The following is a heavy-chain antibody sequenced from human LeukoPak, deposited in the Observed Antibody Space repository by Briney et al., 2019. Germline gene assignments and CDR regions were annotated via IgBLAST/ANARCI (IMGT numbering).Heavy chain of an antibody. Sequence: GGSLRLSCAASGFTFSSYSMNWVRQAPGKGLEWVSYISGSSTIYYADSVKGRFTISRDNAKNSLYLQMNSLRDEDTAVYYCARGSYYYDSSGYYYVLDYWGQGTLVTVSS. D-gene: IGHD3-22*01. J-gene: IGHJ4*02. CDR1: GFTFSSYS. CDR3: ARGSYYYDSSGYYYVLDY. V-gene: IGHV3-48*02. CDR2: ISGSSTI.